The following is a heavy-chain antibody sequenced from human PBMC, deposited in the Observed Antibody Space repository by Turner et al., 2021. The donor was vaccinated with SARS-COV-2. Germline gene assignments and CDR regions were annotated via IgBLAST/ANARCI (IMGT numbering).Heavy chain of an antibody. V-gene: IGHV3-23*01. CDR3: AKGPDIVATIWGTLFSGTFDY. CDR2: ISGSGGST. Sequence: EVQLLESGGGLVQPGGSLRLSCAASGFTFSSYAMSWVRQAPGKGLEWVSAISGSGGSTYYADSVKGRFNISRDNSKNTLYLQMNSLRAEDTAVYYCAKGPDIVATIWGTLFSGTFDYWGQGTLVTVSS. J-gene: IGHJ4*02. CDR1: GFTFSSYA. D-gene: IGHD5-12*01.